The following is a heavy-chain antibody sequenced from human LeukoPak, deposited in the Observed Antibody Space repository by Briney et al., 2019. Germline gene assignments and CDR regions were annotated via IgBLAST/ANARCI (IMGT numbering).Heavy chain of an antibody. D-gene: IGHD6-13*01. CDR3: ARDDESSSWYLPFPDY. J-gene: IGHJ4*02. CDR1: GFTFSSYA. CDR2: ISGSGGST. V-gene: IGHV3-23*01. Sequence: PGGSLRLSCAASGFTFSSYAMSWVRQAPGKGLEWVSAISGSGGSTYYADSVKGRFTISRDNAKNSLYLQMNSLRAEDTAVYYCARDDESSSWYLPFPDYWGQGTLVTVSS.